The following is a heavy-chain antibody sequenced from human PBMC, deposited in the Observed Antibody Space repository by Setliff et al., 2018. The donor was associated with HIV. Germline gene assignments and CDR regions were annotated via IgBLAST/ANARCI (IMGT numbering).Heavy chain of an antibody. J-gene: IGHJ5*02. CDR3: AGSIVVVIAAPLT. V-gene: IGHV4-61*09. CDR1: GDSITRGSYY. D-gene: IGHD2-21*01. Sequence: PSETLSLTCTVSGDSITRGSYYWSWIRQPAGKGLEWIGHIYTSGKTHYSPSLKSRITISADTSKNQLSLTLSSVTAADTAVYYCAGSIVVVIAAPLTWGQGTLVTVSS. CDR2: IYTSGKT.